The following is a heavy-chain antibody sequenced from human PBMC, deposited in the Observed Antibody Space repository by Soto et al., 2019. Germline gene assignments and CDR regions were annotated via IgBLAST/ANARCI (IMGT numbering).Heavy chain of an antibody. V-gene: IGHV4-59*01. CDR2: IHYSGIT. CDR1: GGSISGSY. J-gene: IGHJ4*02. CDR3: TNYRGTDADRYSFYC. D-gene: IGHD3-9*01. Sequence: ASETLSLTCTVSGGSISGSYCSWIRHTPWKVLEWVAYIHYSGITNYNPSLKSRVTMSVDSAKNQFSLQLSSVTAADTAVYFCTNYRGTDADRYSFYCWGRGALLTVSS.